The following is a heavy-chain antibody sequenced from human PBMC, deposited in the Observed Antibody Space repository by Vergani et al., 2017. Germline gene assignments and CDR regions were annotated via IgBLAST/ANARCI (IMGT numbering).Heavy chain of an antibody. CDR2: IYTTADT. V-gene: IGHV4-61*02. D-gene: IGHD1-26*01. CDR1: GASISSGSYY. Sequence: QVQLQESGPGLVRPSQTLSLTCTVSGASISSGSYYWSWIRQPAGKGLEWIGRIYTTADTENNPSLKSLVTMSMDTSKSQFSLKLTSVTVADTGVYYCARVWDRRTYGDAFEIWGQGTVVIVSS. J-gene: IGHJ3*02. CDR3: ARVWDRRTYGDAFEI.